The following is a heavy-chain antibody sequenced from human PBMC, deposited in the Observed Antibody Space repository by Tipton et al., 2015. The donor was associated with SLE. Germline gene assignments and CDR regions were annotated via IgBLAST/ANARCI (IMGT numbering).Heavy chain of an antibody. J-gene: IGHJ4*02. V-gene: IGHV4-38-2*01. CDR1: GYSISSGYY. Sequence: TLSLTCAVSGYSISSGYYWGWIRQPPGKGLEWIGSIYHSGSTYYNPSLKSRVTISVDTSKNQFSLKLSSVTAADTAVYYCARGGYYDSGPYYFDYWGQGTLVTVSS. CDR2: IYHSGST. CDR3: ARGGYYDSGPYYFDY. D-gene: IGHD3-22*01.